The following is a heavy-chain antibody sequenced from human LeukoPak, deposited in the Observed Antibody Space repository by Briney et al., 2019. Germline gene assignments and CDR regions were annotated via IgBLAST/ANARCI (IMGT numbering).Heavy chain of an antibody. CDR2: ISSSSSTI. CDR1: GFTFSSYG. D-gene: IGHD1-26*01. Sequence: GGSLILSCAASGFTFSSYGMTWVRQAPGKGLEWVSYISSSSSTIYYADSVKGRFTVSRDNAKNSLYLQLNSLRAEDTAVYYCARDLSVGSKPDLGFDYWGQGTLVTVSS. J-gene: IGHJ4*02. CDR3: ARDLSVGSKPDLGFDY. V-gene: IGHV3-48*01.